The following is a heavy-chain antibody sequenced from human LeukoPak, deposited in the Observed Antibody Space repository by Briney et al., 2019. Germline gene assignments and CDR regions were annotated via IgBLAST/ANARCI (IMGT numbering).Heavy chain of an antibody. D-gene: IGHD2-21*02. CDR3: ARGVTRDYYYYYMDV. CDR2: IKQDGSEK. CDR1: GFTFSSYW. Sequence: GGSLRLSCAASGFTFSSYWMSWVRQAPGKGLEWVANIKQDGSEKYYVDSVKGRFTISRDNAKNSLYLQMNSLRAEDTAVYYCARGVTRDYYYYYMDVWGKGTTVTVSS. V-gene: IGHV3-7*01. J-gene: IGHJ6*03.